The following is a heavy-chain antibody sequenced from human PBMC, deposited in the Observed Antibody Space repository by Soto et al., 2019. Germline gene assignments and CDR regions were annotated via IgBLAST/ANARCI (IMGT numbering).Heavy chain of an antibody. CDR3: AKDLTSSLYCMDV. V-gene: IGHV3-23*01. CDR1: GFTFSSYA. Sequence: GGSLRLSCAASGFTFSSYAMSWVRQAPGKGLEWVSAISGSGGSTYYADSVKGRFTISRDNSKNTLYLQMNSLRAEDTSVYYCAKDLTSSLYCMDVWGQGTTVTVSS. CDR2: ISGSGGST. J-gene: IGHJ6*02. D-gene: IGHD6-6*01.